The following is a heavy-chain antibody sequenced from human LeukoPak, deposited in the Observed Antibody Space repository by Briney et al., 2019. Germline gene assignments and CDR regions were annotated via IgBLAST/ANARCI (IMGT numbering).Heavy chain of an antibody. CDR3: ARGDFVGGYDTGD. Sequence: ASVKVSCKASGYTFTSYDINWVRQATGQGLEWMGWMSPNSGNTGYAQKFQGRVTMTRNTSISTAYMELSSLRSEDTAVYYCARGDFVGGYDTGDWGQETLVTVSS. V-gene: IGHV1-8*01. CDR2: MSPNSGNT. J-gene: IGHJ4*02. D-gene: IGHD5-12*01. CDR1: GYTFTSYD.